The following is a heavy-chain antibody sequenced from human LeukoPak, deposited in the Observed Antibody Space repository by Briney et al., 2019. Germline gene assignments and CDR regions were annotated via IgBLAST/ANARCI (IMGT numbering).Heavy chain of an antibody. CDR2: IIPIFGTA. D-gene: IGHD5-18*01. J-gene: IGHJ4*02. CDR1: GGTFSSYA. CDR3: ARGRGYSYGLLDY. Sequence: ASVKVSCKASGGTFSSYAISWVRQAPGQGLEWMGGIIPIFGTASYAQKFQGRVTMTRDMSTSTVYMELSSLRSEDTAVYYCARGRGYSYGLLDYWGQGTLVTVSS. V-gene: IGHV1-69*05.